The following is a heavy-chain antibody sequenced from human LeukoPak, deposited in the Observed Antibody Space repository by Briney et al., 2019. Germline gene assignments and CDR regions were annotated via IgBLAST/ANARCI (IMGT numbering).Heavy chain of an antibody. CDR1: GGSISSYY. J-gene: IGHJ5*02. D-gene: IGHD2-15*01. CDR3: ARREIGYCSGGSCYPNWFDP. Sequence: PSETLSLTCTVSGGSISSYYWGWIRQSPGKGLEWIGSIYHSGSTYYNPSLKSRVTISLDTSKNQFSLKLTSVTAADTAVYYCARREIGYCSGGSCYPNWFDPWGQGTLVTVSS. CDR2: IYHSGST. V-gene: IGHV4-38-2*02.